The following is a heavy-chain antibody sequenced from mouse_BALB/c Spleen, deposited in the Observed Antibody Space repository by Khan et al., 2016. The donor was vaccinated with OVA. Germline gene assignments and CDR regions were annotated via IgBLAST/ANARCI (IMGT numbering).Heavy chain of an antibody. V-gene: IGHV5-17*02. CDR3: ATSYFNEYYFDY. D-gene: IGHD1-1*01. Sequence: EVELVESGGGLVQSGGSRKLSCAASGYTFTSYGMHWIRQPPAKGLEWVAYISSDSNTIYYADTVKGRFTISRDNSKNTLFLQMTSLRSGDTAMYIGATSYFNEYYFDYWGQGTTLTVSS. CDR1: GYTFTSYG. CDR2: ISSDSNTI. J-gene: IGHJ2*01.